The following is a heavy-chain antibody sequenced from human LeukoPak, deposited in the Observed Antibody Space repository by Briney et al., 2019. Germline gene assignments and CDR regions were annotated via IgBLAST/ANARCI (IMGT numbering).Heavy chain of an antibody. CDR3: AGHFDWLLSGGFDP. CDR1: GFTFTSSA. J-gene: IGHJ5*02. D-gene: IGHD3-9*01. V-gene: IGHV1-58*01. Sequence: GASVKVSCKASGFTFTSSAVQWVRQARGQRLEWIGWIVVGSGNTNYAQKFQERVTITRDMSTSTAYMELSSLRSEDTAVYYCAGHFDWLLSGGFDPWGQGTLVTVSS. CDR2: IVVGSGNT.